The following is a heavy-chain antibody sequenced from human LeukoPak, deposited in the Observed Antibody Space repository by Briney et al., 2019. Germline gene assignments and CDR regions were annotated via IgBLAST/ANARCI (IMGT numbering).Heavy chain of an antibody. CDR3: ARVGGAFDV. D-gene: IGHD3-16*01. Sequence: SETLSLTCAVSGYSITTGNYWGWVRQPPGKRLEWIGRIYHSGSTYYNPSLKSRVTISVDPSKNQFSLKLSSLIAADTAVYYCARVGGAFDVWGQGTTVTVSS. V-gene: IGHV4-38-2*01. CDR1: GYSITTGNY. CDR2: IYHSGST. J-gene: IGHJ3*01.